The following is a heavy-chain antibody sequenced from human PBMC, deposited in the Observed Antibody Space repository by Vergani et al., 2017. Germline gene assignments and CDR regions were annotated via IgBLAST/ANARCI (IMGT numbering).Heavy chain of an antibody. J-gene: IGHJ2*01. V-gene: IGHV1-69*01. Sequence: QVQLVQSGAEVKKPGSSVKVSCKASGGTFSSYAISWVRQAPGQGLEWMGGIIPIFGTANYAQKFQGRVTITADESTSTAYMELSSLRSEDTAVYYCARDCAGGGGDCSAGWYFDLWGRGTLVTVSS. CDR1: GGTFSSYA. CDR3: ARDCAGGGGDCSAGWYFDL. CDR2: IIPIFGTA. D-gene: IGHD2-21*02.